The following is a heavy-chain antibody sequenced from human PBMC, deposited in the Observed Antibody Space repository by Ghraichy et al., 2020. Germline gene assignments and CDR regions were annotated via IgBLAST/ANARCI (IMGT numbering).Heavy chain of an antibody. CDR3: TKDFFDSTAYYPP. J-gene: IGHJ5*02. D-gene: IGHD3-22*01. Sequence: GESLNISCAASGFTFSTYAMSWVRQAPGKGLEWLSAIGGNSGSTYYAASVKGRFTISRDNSKNTLYLQMNSLRAEDTAVYYCTKDFFDSTAYYPPWGQGTLVTVSS. CDR2: IGGNSGST. V-gene: IGHV3-23*01. CDR1: GFTFSTYA.